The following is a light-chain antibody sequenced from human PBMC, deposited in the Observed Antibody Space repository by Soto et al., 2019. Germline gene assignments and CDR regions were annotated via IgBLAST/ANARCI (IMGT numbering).Light chain of an antibody. CDR1: QSVGKY. V-gene: IGKV3-11*01. J-gene: IGKJ1*01. Sequence: EIVMTQSPATLSLSPGERATLSCRASQSVGKYLVWYQQKPGQAPRLLIYDASNRATGIPARFSGSGSGTDFTFTISSLEPEDFAVYYCQQRGNRPPWTFGQGTKVEIK. CDR2: DAS. CDR3: QQRGNRPPWT.